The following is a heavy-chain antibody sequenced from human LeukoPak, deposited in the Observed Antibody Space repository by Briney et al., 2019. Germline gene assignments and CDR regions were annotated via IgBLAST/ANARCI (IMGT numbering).Heavy chain of an antibody. CDR3: ARVKQQLVRPLSRDTTYYYYYYMDV. CDR1: GFTFSSYW. V-gene: IGHV3-7*01. CDR2: IKQDGSEK. Sequence: PGGSLRLSCAASGFTFSSYWMSWVRQAPGKGLEWVANIKQDGSEKYYVDSGKGRFTISRDNAKNSLYLQMNSLRAEDTAVYYCARVKQQLVRPLSRDTTYYYYYYMDVWGKGTTVTVSS. J-gene: IGHJ6*03. D-gene: IGHD6-13*01.